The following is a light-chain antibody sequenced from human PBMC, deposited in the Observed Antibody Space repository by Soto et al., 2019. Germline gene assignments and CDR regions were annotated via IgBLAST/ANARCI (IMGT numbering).Light chain of an antibody. CDR2: AAS. V-gene: IGKV1-39*01. CDR3: QQSSSTPLT. Sequence: DIQRTQSPSSLSASVGDRVTITCRASQSIDNYLNWYQQKPGKAPKPLIYAASSLQSGVPSGFSGSGSGTDFTLTISSLQPEDFETYYCQQSSSTPLTCGQVTKVDIK. J-gene: IGKJ1*01. CDR1: QSIDNY.